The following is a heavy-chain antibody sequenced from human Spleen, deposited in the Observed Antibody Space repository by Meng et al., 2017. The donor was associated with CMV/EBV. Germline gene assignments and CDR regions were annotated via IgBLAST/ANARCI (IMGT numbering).Heavy chain of an antibody. CDR1: GYSFTHYY. D-gene: IGHD5-18*01. J-gene: IGHJ4*02. CDR2: INPSGGSP. CDR3: ARRHSYGSHHFDY. V-gene: IGHV1-46*01. Sequence: SVKVSCKASGYSFTHYYIHWVRQAPGQGLEWMGVINPSGGSPSYARDFQGRVSMTKDTSTTTVYMEVRSLRSEDTAVYYCARRHSYGSHHFDYWGQGTLVTVSS.